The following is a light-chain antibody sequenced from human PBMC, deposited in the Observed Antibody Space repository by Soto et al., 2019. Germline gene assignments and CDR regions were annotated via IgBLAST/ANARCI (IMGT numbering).Light chain of an antibody. CDR3: QRSYGSPPWT. J-gene: IGKJ1*01. V-gene: IGKV1-5*03. CDR2: KAS. Sequence: IHMTQSPSTLSASVGDRVTITCRASQSISSWLAWHQQKPGKAPKLLIYKASSLESGVPSRFSGSGSGTDFTLTISRLQPEDFATYYCQRSYGSPPWTFGQGTKVDIK. CDR1: QSISSW.